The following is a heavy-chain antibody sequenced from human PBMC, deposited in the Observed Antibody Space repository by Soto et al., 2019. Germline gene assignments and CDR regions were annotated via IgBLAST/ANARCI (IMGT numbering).Heavy chain of an antibody. V-gene: IGHV4-61*01. CDR2: IYYSGST. J-gene: IGHJ5*02. CDR3: ARESVLRYFDWLLSEAWFDP. D-gene: IGHD3-9*01. Sequence: SETLSLTCTVSGGSVSSGSYYWSWIRQPPGKGLEWIGYIYYSGSTNYNPSLKSRVTISVDTSKNQFSLKLSSVTAADTAVYYCARESVLRYFDWLLSEAWFDPWGQGTLVTVS. CDR1: GGSVSSGSYY.